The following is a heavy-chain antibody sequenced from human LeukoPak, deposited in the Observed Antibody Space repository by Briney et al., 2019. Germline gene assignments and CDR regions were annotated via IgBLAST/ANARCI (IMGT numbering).Heavy chain of an antibody. D-gene: IGHD6-6*01. CDR1: GFTFSSYS. V-gene: IGHV3-21*01. J-gene: IGHJ4*02. Sequence: GGSLRLSCAASGFTFSSYSMNWVRQAPGKGLEWVLSISSSSSYIYYADSVKGRFTISRDNAKNSLYLQMNSLRAEDTAVYYCAGTQEYSSSLTLDYWGQGTLVTVSS. CDR2: ISSSSSYI. CDR3: AGTQEYSSSLTLDY.